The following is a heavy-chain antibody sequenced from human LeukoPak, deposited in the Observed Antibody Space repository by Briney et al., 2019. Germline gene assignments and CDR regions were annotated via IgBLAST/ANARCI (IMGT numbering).Heavy chain of an antibody. J-gene: IGHJ4*02. Sequence: PGGSLRLSCAASGFTFSSYAIHWVRQAPGKGLEWVAVISYDGSNKYYADSVRGRFTISRDNSKNTLYLQMNSLRAEDTAVYYCATAGPRYAGSGSYYNYYFDYWGQGTLVTVSS. CDR3: ATAGPRYAGSGSYYNYYFDY. CDR1: GFTFSSYA. V-gene: IGHV3-30-3*01. CDR2: ISYDGSNK. D-gene: IGHD3-10*01.